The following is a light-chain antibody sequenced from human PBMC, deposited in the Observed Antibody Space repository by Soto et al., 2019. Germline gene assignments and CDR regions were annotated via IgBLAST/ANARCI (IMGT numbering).Light chain of an antibody. J-gene: IGLJ2*01. CDR3: TSWTTSTTMI. Sequence: QSVLTQPASVSVSPGQSITIPCTGTSSDIGAYNFVSWYQQHPGKAPKLMLYDVNIRPSGVSNRFSGSKSGNTASLTISGLQAEDEADYYCTSWTTSTTMIFGGGTKVTVL. V-gene: IGLV2-14*03. CDR1: SSDIGAYNF. CDR2: DVN.